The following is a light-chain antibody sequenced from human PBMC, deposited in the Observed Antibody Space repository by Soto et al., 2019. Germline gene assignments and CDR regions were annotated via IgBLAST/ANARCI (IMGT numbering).Light chain of an antibody. J-gene: IGKJ1*01. CDR3: QQYNSYSWT. V-gene: IGKV1-5*03. CDR1: QSISSW. CDR2: KAS. Sequence: DIQMTQSPSTLSAXVGXRVTITCRASQSISSWLAWYQQKPGKAPKLLIYKASSLESGVPSRFSGSGSGTEFTLTISSLQPDDFATYYCQQYNSYSWTFGQGTKVEIK.